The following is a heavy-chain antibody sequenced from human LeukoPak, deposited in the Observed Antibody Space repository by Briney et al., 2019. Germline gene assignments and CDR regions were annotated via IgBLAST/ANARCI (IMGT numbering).Heavy chain of an antibody. Sequence: AGGSLRLSCAASGFTFSDYYMSWIRQAPGKGLEWVSYSSSSGSTIYYADSVKGRFTISRDNAKNSLYLQMNSLRAEDTAVYYCARSYIAAAGTFDYWGQGTLVTVSS. CDR3: ARSYIAAAGTFDY. J-gene: IGHJ4*02. V-gene: IGHV3-11*04. CDR2: SSSSGSTI. D-gene: IGHD6-13*01. CDR1: GFTFSDYY.